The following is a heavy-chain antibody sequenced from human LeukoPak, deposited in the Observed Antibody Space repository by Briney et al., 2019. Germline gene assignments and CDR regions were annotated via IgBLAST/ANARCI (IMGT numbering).Heavy chain of an antibody. Sequence: PSETLSLTCTVSGGSISSYYWSWIRQPAGKGLEWIGRIYTSGSTNYNPSLKSRVTMSVDTSKNQFSLKLSSVTAADTAVYYCARDFPHRYCSSTSCLPGVWGKGTTVTVSS. V-gene: IGHV4-4*07. CDR3: ARDFPHRYCSSTSCLPGV. CDR1: GGSISSYY. CDR2: IYTSGST. D-gene: IGHD2-2*01. J-gene: IGHJ6*04.